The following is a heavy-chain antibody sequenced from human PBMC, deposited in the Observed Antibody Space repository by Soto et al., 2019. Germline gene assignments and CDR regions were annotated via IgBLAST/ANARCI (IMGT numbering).Heavy chain of an antibody. D-gene: IGHD2-2*02. J-gene: IGHJ5*02. CDR2: IYYSGTT. V-gene: IGHV4-4*02. Sequence: QVQLQESGPGLVRPSGTLSLTCSVSSGSISSSNWWSWIRQSPGKGLEWIGEIYYSGTTNYNPSLKSRVTMSVDKSKNHFSLMLNSVTAADTAVYYCAKGPGIPAVDFNWFDPWGQGTLVTVSS. CDR3: AKGPGIPAVDFNWFDP. CDR1: SGSISSSNW.